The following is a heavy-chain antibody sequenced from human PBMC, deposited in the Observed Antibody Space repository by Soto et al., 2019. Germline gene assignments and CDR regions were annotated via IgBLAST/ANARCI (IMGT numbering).Heavy chain of an antibody. CDR3: ARMVRGSKIDHYYYMDV. V-gene: IGHV1-18*04. CDR1: GYTFTNHG. CDR2: ISASNGDT. Sequence: QVELVQSGVEVKKPGASVKVSCKASGYTFTNHGLSWVRQAPGQGLEWMGWISASNGDTNYAQKFLGRVTVTTDTSTSIGYREVRSLKSEDTAVYYCARMVRGSKIDHYYYMDVWGKGTTVIFSS. D-gene: IGHD3-10*01. J-gene: IGHJ6*03.